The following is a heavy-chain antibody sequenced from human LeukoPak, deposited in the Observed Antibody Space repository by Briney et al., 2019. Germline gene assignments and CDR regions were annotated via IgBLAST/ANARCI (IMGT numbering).Heavy chain of an antibody. CDR1: GGSFSGYY. CDR3: ARVGYCSSTSCIEVKGFDY. Sequence: PSETLSLTCAVYGGSFSGYYWSWIRQPPGKGLEWIGEINHSGSTNYNPSLKSRVTISVDTSKNQFSLKLSSVTAADTAVYYCARVGYCSSTSCIEVKGFDYWGQGTLATVSS. D-gene: IGHD2-2*01. CDR2: INHSGST. V-gene: IGHV4-34*01. J-gene: IGHJ4*02.